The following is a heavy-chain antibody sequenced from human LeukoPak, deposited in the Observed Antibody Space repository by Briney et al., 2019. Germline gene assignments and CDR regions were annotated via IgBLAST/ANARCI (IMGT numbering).Heavy chain of an antibody. J-gene: IGHJ6*02. CDR2: ISSSSSYI. CDR1: GFTFSSYS. V-gene: IGHV3-21*01. Sequence: PGGSLRLSCAASGFTFSSYSMNWVRQAPGKGLEWVPSISSSSSYIYYADSVKGRFTISRDNAKNSLYLQMNSLRAEDTAVYYCARLFEASSWYEYYYYYGMDVWGQGTTVTVSS. D-gene: IGHD6-13*01. CDR3: ARLFEASSWYEYYYYYGMDV.